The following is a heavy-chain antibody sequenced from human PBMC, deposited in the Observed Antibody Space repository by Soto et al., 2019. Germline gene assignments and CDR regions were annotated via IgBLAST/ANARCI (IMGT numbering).Heavy chain of an antibody. D-gene: IGHD6-19*01. CDR1: GGSFSGYI. J-gene: IGHJ1*01. V-gene: IGHV4-34*01. CDR2: INHSGSS. CDR3: ARGADSSGWSDFQH. Sequence: PSETLSLTCAVSGGSFSGYIWTWIRQTPGKGLQWIGQINHSGSSIYNPSLKNRVTISTMSNNKFSLELSSVTAADTAVYYCARGADSSGWSDFQHWGQGTLVTVSS.